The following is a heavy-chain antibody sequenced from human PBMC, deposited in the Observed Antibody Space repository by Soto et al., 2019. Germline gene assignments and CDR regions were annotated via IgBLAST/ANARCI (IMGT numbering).Heavy chain of an antibody. J-gene: IGHJ4*02. D-gene: IGHD3-16*01. V-gene: IGHV3-30-3*01. Sequence: GGSLRLSCTASGFTFSNYGMHWVRQAPGKGPKWVAVISYDGSNKYYADSVKGRFTISRDNSKNTLYLQMNSLRAEDTAVYYCARGRDYLGGDFDYWGQGTLVTV. CDR3: ARGRDYLGGDFDY. CDR1: GFTFSNYG. CDR2: ISYDGSNK.